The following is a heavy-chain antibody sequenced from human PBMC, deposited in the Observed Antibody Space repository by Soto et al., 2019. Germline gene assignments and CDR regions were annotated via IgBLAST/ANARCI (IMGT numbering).Heavy chain of an antibody. CDR1: GLNFRDHF. D-gene: IGHD2-2*01. V-gene: IGHV3-74*01. J-gene: IGHJ6*02. CDR3: ATGPVVVVPAAGSGYGMGV. CDR2: IRGDGSSI. Sequence: GRPKRLPRGDVGLNFRDHFGRWVRQVTGEGGVWVSRIRGDGSSISYADSVQGRFTLSRDNSKNTLYLQMNRLRAEDTAVYYCATGPVVVVPAAGSGYGMGVWGQGTTVTVSS.